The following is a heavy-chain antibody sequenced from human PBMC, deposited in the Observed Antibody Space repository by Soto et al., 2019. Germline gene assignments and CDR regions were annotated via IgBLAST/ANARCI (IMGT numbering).Heavy chain of an antibody. J-gene: IGHJ6*02. CDR1: GGSFSGYY. D-gene: IGHD3-10*01. CDR2: INHSGST. V-gene: IGHV4-34*01. CDR3: ARGLNGSGSYYNRVYPYYYYGMDV. Sequence: SETLSLTCAVYGGSFSGYYWSWIRQPPGKGLEWIGEINHSGSTNYNPSLKSRVTISVDTSKNQFSLKLSSVTAADTAVYYCARGLNGSGSYYNRVYPYYYYGMDVWGQGTTVTVSS.